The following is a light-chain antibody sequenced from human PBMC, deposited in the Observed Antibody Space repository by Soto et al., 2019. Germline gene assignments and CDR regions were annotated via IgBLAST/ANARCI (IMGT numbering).Light chain of an antibody. CDR1: QTIGNW. Sequence: EIQITQCPSTLCASVGDTVTITCRASQTIGNWLAWYQHKPGKGPKLLIYYASTLETGVPSRFTGRGSGTEFTLTISSLQPDDFATYYCQQYDNYLTFGQGTKVDI. CDR3: QQYDNYLT. J-gene: IGKJ2*01. CDR2: YAS. V-gene: IGKV1-5*01.